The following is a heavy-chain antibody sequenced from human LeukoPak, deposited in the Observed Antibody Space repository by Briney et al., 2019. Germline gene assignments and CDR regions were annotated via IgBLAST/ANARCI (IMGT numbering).Heavy chain of an antibody. D-gene: IGHD3-10*01. CDR2: IYPGDSAA. Sequence: GESLKISCKGSRYNFTIHWIAWVRQMPGKGLDWMGIIYPGDSAARYSPSFQGQVTISVDKSVTTAYLQWSTLKAWDTAMYYCATLAGSGITTSSDYFDYWGQGTQVTVSS. J-gene: IGHJ4*02. V-gene: IGHV5-51*01. CDR3: ATLAGSGITTSSDYFDY. CDR1: RYNFTIHW.